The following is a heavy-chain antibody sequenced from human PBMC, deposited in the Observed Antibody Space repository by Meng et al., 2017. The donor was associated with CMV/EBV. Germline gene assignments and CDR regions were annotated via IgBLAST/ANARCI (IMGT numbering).Heavy chain of an antibody. Sequence: GGSLRLSCAASGFTFSNYAMHWVRQAPGRGLEWVSYISSSGSTIYYADSVKGRFTISRDNAKNSLYLQMNSLRAEDTAVYYCAREGYYDFWSGYAYYYYYGMDVWGQGTTVTVSS. V-gene: IGHV3-48*04. J-gene: IGHJ6*02. D-gene: IGHD3-3*01. CDR3: AREGYYDFWSGYAYYYYYGMDV. CDR1: GFTFSNYA. CDR2: ISSSGSTI.